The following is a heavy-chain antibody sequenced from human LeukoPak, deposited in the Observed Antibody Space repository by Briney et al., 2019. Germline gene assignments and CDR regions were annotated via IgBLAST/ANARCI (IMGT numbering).Heavy chain of an antibody. Sequence: GGSLRLSCVVSGFTFSSYGMHWVRQAPGKGLEWVSSISSSSSYIYYADSVKGRFTISRDNAKNSLYLQMNSLRAEDTAVYYCAREITYYYDSSGPLSFWGQGTLVTVSS. CDR3: AREITYYYDSSGPLSF. CDR1: GFTFSSYG. J-gene: IGHJ4*02. V-gene: IGHV3-21*01. D-gene: IGHD3-22*01. CDR2: ISSSSSYI.